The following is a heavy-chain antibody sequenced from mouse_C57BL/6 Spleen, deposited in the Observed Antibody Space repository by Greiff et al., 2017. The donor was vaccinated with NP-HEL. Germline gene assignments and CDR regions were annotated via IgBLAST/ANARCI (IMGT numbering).Heavy chain of an antibody. CDR2: IYPSDSET. D-gene: IGHD2-1*01. CDR3: ARSTMVTNFAY. V-gene: IGHV1-61*01. J-gene: IGHJ3*01. CDR1: GYTFTSYW. Sequence: QVQLQQPGAELVRPGSSVKLSCKASGYTFTSYWMDWVKQRPGQGLEWIGNIYPSDSETHYNQKFKDKATLTVDKSSSTAYMQLSSLTSEDSAVYYCARSTMVTNFAYWGQGTLVTVSA.